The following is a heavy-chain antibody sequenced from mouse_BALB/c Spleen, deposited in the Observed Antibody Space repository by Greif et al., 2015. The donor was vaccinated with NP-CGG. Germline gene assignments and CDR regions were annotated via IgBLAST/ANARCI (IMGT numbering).Heavy chain of an antibody. Sequence: QVQLQQSGAELAKPGASVKMSCKASGYTFTSYWMHWVKQRPGQGLEWIGYINPSTGYTEYNQKFKDKATLTADKSSSTAYMQLSSLTSEDSAVYYCASYYGSSYFDYWGQGTTLTASS. J-gene: IGHJ2*01. D-gene: IGHD1-1*01. CDR2: INPSTGYT. CDR3: ASYYGSSYFDY. CDR1: GYTFTSYW. V-gene: IGHV1-7*01.